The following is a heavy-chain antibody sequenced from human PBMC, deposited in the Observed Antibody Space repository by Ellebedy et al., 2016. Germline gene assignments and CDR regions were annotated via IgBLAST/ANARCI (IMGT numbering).Heavy chain of an antibody. CDR1: GYSFTSYY. V-gene: IGHV1-46*01. CDR2: INPSGGSR. J-gene: IGHJ6*02. CDR3: AVGATVTTPENYHYYGMNV. Sequence: ASVKVSCXASGYSFTSYYMHWVRQAPGQGLELMGIINPSGGSRSYPQNIQGRVTMTRDTSTNTAYMELSSLRSEDTAVYYCAVGATVTTPENYHYYGMNVWGQGTTVTVSS. D-gene: IGHD4-17*01.